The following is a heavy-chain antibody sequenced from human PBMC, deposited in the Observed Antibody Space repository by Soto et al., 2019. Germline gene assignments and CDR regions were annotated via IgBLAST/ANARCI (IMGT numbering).Heavy chain of an antibody. J-gene: IGHJ6*04. V-gene: IGHV3-33*01. CDR2: IWYDGSNK. CDR3: AREYYYDSSGYYNYYYGMDV. CDR1: GFTFSSYG. D-gene: IGHD3-22*01. Sequence: GGSLRLSCAASGFTFSSYGMHWVRQAPGKGLEWVAVIWYDGSNKYYADSVKGRFTISRDNSKNTLYLQMNSLRAEDTAVYYCAREYYYDSSGYYNYYYGMDVWGEGTTVTVSS.